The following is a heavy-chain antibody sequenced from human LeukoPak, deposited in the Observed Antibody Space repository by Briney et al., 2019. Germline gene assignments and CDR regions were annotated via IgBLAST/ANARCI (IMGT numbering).Heavy chain of an antibody. J-gene: IGHJ4*02. D-gene: IGHD6-13*01. CDR3: ATARDTSSWYY. CDR2: ISSSADTV. CDR1: GFTFRDYY. V-gene: IGHV3-11*04. Sequence: KPGGSLRLSCAASGFTFRDYYMSWIRQAPGKGLEWISYISSSADTVYYADSVKGGFTVSRDNAKNSLYLQMYTLRAEDTAVYYCATARDTSSWYYWGQGTLVTLSS.